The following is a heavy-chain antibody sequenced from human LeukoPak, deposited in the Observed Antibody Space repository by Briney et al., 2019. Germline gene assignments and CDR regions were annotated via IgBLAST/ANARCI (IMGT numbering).Heavy chain of an antibody. CDR3: ARDGGGYFDWLLVGSGNWFDP. J-gene: IGHJ5*02. CDR2: INPNSGGT. CDR1: GYTFTGYY. V-gene: IGHV1-2*02. Sequence: ASVKVSCKASGYTFTGYYMHWVRQAPGQGLEWMGWINPNSGGTNYAQKFQGRVTMTRDTSISTAYMELSRLRSDDTAVYYCARDGGGYFDWLLVGSGNWFDPWGQGTLVTVSS. D-gene: IGHD3-9*01.